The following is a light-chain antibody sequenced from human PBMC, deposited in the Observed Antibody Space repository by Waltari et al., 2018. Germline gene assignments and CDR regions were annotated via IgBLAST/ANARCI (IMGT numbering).Light chain of an antibody. CDR2: EVS. Sequence: QSALTQPASVSGSPGQSITISCTGTSSDVGSYNLVSWYQQHPGKATKLMIYEVSKRPSVVSNRFSGSKSGNTASLTTSGLQAEDEADYYCCSYAGSSTWVFGGGTKLTVL. J-gene: IGLJ3*02. CDR3: CSYAGSSTWV. V-gene: IGLV2-23*02. CDR1: SSDVGSYNL.